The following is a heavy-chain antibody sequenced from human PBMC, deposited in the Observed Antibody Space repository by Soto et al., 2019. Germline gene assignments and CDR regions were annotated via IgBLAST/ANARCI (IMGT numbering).Heavy chain of an antibody. CDR1: GFTFKTYN. CDR2: IGTNGTPV. D-gene: IGHD6-19*01. Sequence: EVQLEESGGALVQPGGSLRLSCAASGFTFKTYNMNWVRQAPGRGLEWVSYIGTNGTPVYYADSVKGRFPISRDNAKNYLFLQMHSQRDEDTALYFCARDPSPDSSGWYYFDYWGQGTLVTVSS. V-gene: IGHV3-48*02. CDR3: ARDPSPDSSGWYYFDY. J-gene: IGHJ4*02.